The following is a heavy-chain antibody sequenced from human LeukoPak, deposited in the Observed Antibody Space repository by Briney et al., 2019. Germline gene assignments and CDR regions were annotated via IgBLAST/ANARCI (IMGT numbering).Heavy chain of an antibody. J-gene: IGHJ3*02. V-gene: IGHV1-69*05. CDR2: IIPIFGTA. CDR3: ARRNYYDSSGYSDDAFDI. CDR1: GGTFSSYA. D-gene: IGHD3-22*01. Sequence: GASVKVSCKASGGTFSSYAISWVRQAPGQGLEWMGGIIPIFGTANYAQKFQGRVTITTDESTSTAYMELSSLRSEDTAVYYCARRNYYDSSGYSDDAFDIWGQGTMVTVSS.